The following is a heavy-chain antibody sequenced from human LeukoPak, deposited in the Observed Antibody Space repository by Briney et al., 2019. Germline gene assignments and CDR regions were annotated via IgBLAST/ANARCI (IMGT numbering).Heavy chain of an antibody. CDR3: ARSITGTTWDFDY. V-gene: IGHV4-59*08. CDR2: IYYSGNT. D-gene: IGHD1-7*01. J-gene: IGHJ4*02. Sequence: PSETLSLTCTVSGGSMSSYYWSWIRQPPGKGLEWIGYIYYSGNTNSNPSLKSRVTISVDTSKNQFSLKLSSVTAADTAVYYCARSITGTTWDFDYWGQGTLVTVSS. CDR1: GGSMSSYY.